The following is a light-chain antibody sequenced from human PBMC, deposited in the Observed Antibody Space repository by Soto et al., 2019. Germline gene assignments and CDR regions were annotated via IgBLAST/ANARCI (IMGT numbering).Light chain of an antibody. CDR1: SSDVGGYNY. V-gene: IGLV2-14*01. CDR3: SSYTSSSTYVV. J-gene: IGLJ2*01. CDR2: DVS. Sequence: QSALTQPASVSGSPGQSITISCTGTSSDVGGYNYVSRYQQHPGKAPKLMIYDVSNRPSGVSNRFSGSKSSNTASLTISGLQAEDEADYYCSSYTSSSTYVVFGGGTKLTVL.